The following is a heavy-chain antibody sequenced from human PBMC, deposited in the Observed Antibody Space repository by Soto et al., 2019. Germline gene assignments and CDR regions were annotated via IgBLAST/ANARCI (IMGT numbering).Heavy chain of an antibody. Sequence: QVQLVQSGAEVKKPGSSVKVSCKASGGTFSSYAISWVRQAPGQGLEWMGGIIPIFGTANYAQKFQGRVTITADESTSTGYKELSSLRSEDTAVYYCAREGPDSTYYYDSSGYHPGFDYWGQGTLVTVSS. CDR3: AREGPDSTYYYDSSGYHPGFDY. V-gene: IGHV1-69*01. J-gene: IGHJ4*02. CDR1: GGTFSSYA. CDR2: IIPIFGTA. D-gene: IGHD3-22*01.